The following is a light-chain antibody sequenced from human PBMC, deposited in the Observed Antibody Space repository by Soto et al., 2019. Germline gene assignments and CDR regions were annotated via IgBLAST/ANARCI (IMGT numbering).Light chain of an antibody. Sequence: IVLTQSPATLSLSPGERATLSCMASQSVSSYLAWYQQKPGQAPRLLIYDASNRATGIPARFSGSGSGTDFALTISSLEPEDFAVYYGQQRSNWPPYTFGQGTKLEIK. CDR1: QSVSSY. V-gene: IGKV3-11*01. J-gene: IGKJ2*01. CDR3: QQRSNWPPYT. CDR2: DAS.